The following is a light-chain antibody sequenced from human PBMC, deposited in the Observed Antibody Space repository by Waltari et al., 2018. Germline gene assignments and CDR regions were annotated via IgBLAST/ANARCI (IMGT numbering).Light chain of an antibody. CDR2: WAS. V-gene: IGKV4-1*01. CDR1: QTVLDSSNNKNY. Sequence: DIVMTQSPDSLAVSLGERATINCRSGQTVLDSSNNKNYVAWYQQKPGQPPKLLIYWASTRESGVPGRFSGSGSGTEFTLTVSSLQAEDVAVYYCQQYYDIPYTFGQGTKLEI. CDR3: QQYYDIPYT. J-gene: IGKJ2*01.